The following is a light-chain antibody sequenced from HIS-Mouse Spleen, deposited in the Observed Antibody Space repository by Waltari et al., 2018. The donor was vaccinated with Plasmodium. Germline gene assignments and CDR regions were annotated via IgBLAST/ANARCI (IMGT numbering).Light chain of an antibody. CDR1: ALPTHY. V-gene: IGLV3-10*01. CDR3: YSTDSSGNHRV. J-gene: IGLJ3*02. CDR2: EDS. Sequence: SYELTQPPSVSVSPGQTARITCSGDALPTHYAYWYQQNSGQAPVLVIYEDSKRPSGIPERFSGSSSGTMATLTISGAQVEDEADYYCYSTDSSGNHRVFGGGTKLTVL.